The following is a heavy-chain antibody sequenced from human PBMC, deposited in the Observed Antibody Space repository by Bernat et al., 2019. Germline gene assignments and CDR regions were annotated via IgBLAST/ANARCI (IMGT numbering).Heavy chain of an antibody. CDR2: IGGSGGST. Sequence: EVQLLESGGGLVQPGGSLRLSCAASGFTFSSYAMSWVRQAPGEGLEWVSGIGGSGGSTYYADAVKGRFTISRDNSKNTLYLQRSCLRAADTAVYYCASEGLWFGEENFWGQGTLVTVSS. V-gene: IGHV3-23*01. D-gene: IGHD3-10*01. J-gene: IGHJ4*02. CDR3: ASEGLWFGEENF. CDR1: GFTFSSYA.